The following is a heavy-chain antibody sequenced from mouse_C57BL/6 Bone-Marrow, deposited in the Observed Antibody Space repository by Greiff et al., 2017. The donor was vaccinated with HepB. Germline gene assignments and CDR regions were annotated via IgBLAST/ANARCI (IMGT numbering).Heavy chain of an antibody. V-gene: IGHV1-7*01. J-gene: IGHJ4*01. Sequence: QVQLQQSGAELAKPGASVKLSCKASGYTFTSYWMHWVKQRPGQGLEWIGYINPSSGYTKYNQKFKDKATLTADKSSRTAYMQLSSLTYEDSAVYYCARKKRDYYAMDYWGQGTSVTVSS. CDR1: GYTFTSYW. CDR3: ARKKRDYYAMDY. CDR2: INPSSGYT.